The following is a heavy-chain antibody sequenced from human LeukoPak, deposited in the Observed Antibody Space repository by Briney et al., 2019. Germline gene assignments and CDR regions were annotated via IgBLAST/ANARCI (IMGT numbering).Heavy chain of an antibody. CDR1: GSTFTSYG. CDR3: ARGGRHSCDSSGYYSDY. Sequence: ASVKLSCKASGSTFTSYGINWVRQAPGPGLEWLGWMNPNSSNTGYAQKFQSRVIMTTNTSISTVYMELSSLRSEDTAVDNCARGGRHSCDSSGYYSDYWGQGTLVTVSS. CDR2: MNPNSSNT. V-gene: IGHV1-8*01. J-gene: IGHJ4*02. D-gene: IGHD3-22*01.